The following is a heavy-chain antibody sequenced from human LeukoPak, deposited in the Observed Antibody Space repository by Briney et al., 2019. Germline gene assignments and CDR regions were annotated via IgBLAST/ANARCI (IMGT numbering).Heavy chain of an antibody. CDR2: INHSGST. Sequence: SETLSLTCAVYGGSFSGYDWSWIRQPPGKGLEWIGQINHSGSTNYNPSLKSRVTISVDTSKNQFSLKLSSVTAADTAVYYCARRGTTMIVVVITTEFDYWGQGTLVTVSS. D-gene: IGHD3-22*01. V-gene: IGHV4-34*01. J-gene: IGHJ4*02. CDR1: GGSFSGYD. CDR3: ARRGTTMIVVVITTEFDY.